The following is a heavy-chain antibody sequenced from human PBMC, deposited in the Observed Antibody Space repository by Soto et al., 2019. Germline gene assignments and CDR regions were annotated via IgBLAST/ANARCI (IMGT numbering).Heavy chain of an antibody. V-gene: IGHV3-11*01. CDR2: ISSSGSTI. J-gene: IGHJ5*02. D-gene: IGHD3-10*01. Sequence: GGSLRLSCAASGFTFSDYYMSWIRQAPGKGLEWVSYISSSGSTIYYADSVKGRFTISRDNAKNSLYLQMNSLRAEDTAVYYCARLLWFGELDANWFDPWGQGTLVTVSS. CDR3: ARLLWFGELDANWFDP. CDR1: GFTFSDYY.